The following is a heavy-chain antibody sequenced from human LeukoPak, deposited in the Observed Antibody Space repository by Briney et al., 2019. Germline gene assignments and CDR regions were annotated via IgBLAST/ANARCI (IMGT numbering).Heavy chain of an antibody. Sequence: PSETLSLTCPVSGGSFNGYYWSWIRQPPRKGLEWIGEINHSGSTNYNPSLKSRVTISVDTSKNQFSLKLTSVTAADTAVYYCARARAEYYDFWSGYYSWYFDYWGHGILVTVSS. CDR2: INHSGST. V-gene: IGHV4-34*01. J-gene: IGHJ4*01. D-gene: IGHD3-3*01. CDR1: GGSFNGYY. CDR3: ARARAEYYDFWSGYYSWYFDY.